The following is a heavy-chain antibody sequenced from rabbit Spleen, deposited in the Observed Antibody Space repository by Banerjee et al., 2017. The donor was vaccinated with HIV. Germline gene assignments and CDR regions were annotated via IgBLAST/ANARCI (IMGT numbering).Heavy chain of an antibody. Sequence: QEQLVESGGGLVQPEGSLTLTCKASGFSFSDRDVMCWVRQAPGKGLEWIACINAVTGKAVYASWAKGRFTFSKTSSTTVTLQMTSLTAADTATYFCARNLENYAGSSYLDLWGPGTLVTVS. D-gene: IGHD8-1*01. CDR2: INAVTGKA. V-gene: IGHV1S45*01. CDR3: ARNLENYAGSSYLDL. J-gene: IGHJ4*01. CDR1: GFSFSDRDV.